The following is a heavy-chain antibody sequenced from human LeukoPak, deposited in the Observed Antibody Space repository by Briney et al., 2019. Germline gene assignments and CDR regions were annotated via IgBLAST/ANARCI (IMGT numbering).Heavy chain of an antibody. CDR2: ISGGGGST. CDR3: ATQWELELLFDY. J-gene: IGHJ4*02. CDR1: GFTFSSYA. D-gene: IGHD1-7*01. V-gene: IGHV3-23*01. Sequence: GGSLRLSCAASGFTFSSYAMSWVRQAPGKGLEWVSAISGGGGSTYYADSVKGRFTISRDNSKNTLYLQMNSLRAEDTAVYYCATQWELELLFDYWGQGTLVTVSS.